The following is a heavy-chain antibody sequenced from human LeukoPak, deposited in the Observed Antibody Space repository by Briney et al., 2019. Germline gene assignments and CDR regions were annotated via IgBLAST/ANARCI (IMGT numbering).Heavy chain of an antibody. Sequence: SETLSLTCTVSGGSISSYYWSWIRQPPGKGLEWIGYIYYSGTTNYNPSLESRVTISVDTSKNQFSLKLSSVTAADTAVYYCARGVYIAAAQYAYWGQGTLVTVSS. CDR1: GGSISSYY. J-gene: IGHJ4*02. V-gene: IGHV4-59*01. CDR2: IYYSGTT. CDR3: ARGVYIAAAQYAY. D-gene: IGHD6-13*01.